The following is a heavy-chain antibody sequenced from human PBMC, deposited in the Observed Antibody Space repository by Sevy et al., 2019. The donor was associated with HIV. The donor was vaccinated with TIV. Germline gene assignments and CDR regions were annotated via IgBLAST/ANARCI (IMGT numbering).Heavy chain of an antibody. V-gene: IGHV3-23*01. CDR2: LCFGCGKI. CDR1: RFNFNIYS. Sequence: GGSLRLSCVVSRFNFNIYSMSWVRQAPGKGLEWVSTLCFGCGKINYSDSVKGRFIISRDDSKNTLYLQMNSLRAEDTAVYFCAREGCTRPHDYWGQGTLVTVSS. CDR3: AREGCTRPHDY. D-gene: IGHD2-8*01. J-gene: IGHJ4*02.